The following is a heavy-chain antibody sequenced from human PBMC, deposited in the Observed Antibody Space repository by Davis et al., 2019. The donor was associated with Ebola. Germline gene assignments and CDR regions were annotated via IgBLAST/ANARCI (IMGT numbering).Heavy chain of an antibody. Sequence: GESLKISCAASGFTFSSYEMNWVRQAPGKGLEWVSYISSSGSTIYYADSVKGRFTISRDNAKNSLYLQMNSLRAEDTAVYYCARVGNVVVVAATADGLDYWGQGTLVTVSS. CDR3: ARVGNVVVVAATADGLDY. CDR2: ISSSGSTI. J-gene: IGHJ4*02. CDR1: GFTFSSYE. V-gene: IGHV3-48*03. D-gene: IGHD2-15*01.